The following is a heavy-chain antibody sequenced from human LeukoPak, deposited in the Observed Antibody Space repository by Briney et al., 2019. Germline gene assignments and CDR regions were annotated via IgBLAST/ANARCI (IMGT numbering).Heavy chain of an antibody. Sequence: SETLSLTCTVSGGSISSSSYYWCWIRQPPGKGLEWIGSIYYSGSTYYNPSLKSRVTISVDTSKNQFSLKLSSVTDADTAVYYCASSLAVAGTSQIDYWGQGTLVTVSS. CDR3: ASSLAVAGTSQIDY. J-gene: IGHJ4*02. V-gene: IGHV4-39*01. CDR2: IYYSGST. CDR1: GGSISSSSYY. D-gene: IGHD6-19*01.